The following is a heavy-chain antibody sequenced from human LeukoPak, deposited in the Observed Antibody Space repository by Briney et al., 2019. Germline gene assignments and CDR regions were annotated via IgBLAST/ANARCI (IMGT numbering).Heavy chain of an antibody. D-gene: IGHD6-13*01. CDR2: INHSGST. V-gene: IGHV4-39*07. CDR3: ASRIALNWFDP. J-gene: IGHJ5*02. CDR1: GGSISSSSYY. Sequence: PSETLSLTCTVSGGSISSSSYYWGWIRQPPGKGLEWIGEINHSGSTNYNPSLKSRVTISVDTSKNQFSLKLSSVTAADTAVYYCASRIALNWFDPGAREPWSPSPQ.